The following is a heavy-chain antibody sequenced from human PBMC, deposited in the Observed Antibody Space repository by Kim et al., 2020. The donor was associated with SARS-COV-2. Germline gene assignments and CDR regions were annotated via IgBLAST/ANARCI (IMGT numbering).Heavy chain of an antibody. CDR1: GYTFTSYY. CDR2: INPSGGST. CDR3: ARAHTITIFGVVRLDLNWFDP. V-gene: IGHV1-46*01. J-gene: IGHJ5*02. Sequence: ASVKVSCKASGYTFTSYYMHWVRQAPGQGLEWMGIINPSGGSTSYAQKFQGRVTMTRDTSTSTVYMELSSLRSEDTAVYYCARAHTITIFGVVRLDLNWFDPGGQGTLVTVSS. D-gene: IGHD3-3*01.